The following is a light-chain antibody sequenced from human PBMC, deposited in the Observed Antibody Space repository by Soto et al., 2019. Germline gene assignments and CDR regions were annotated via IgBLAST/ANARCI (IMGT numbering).Light chain of an antibody. J-gene: IGKJ1*01. CDR2: WAS. CDR3: QQYYDSPWT. V-gene: IGKV4-1*01. CDR1: QSVLYSSNNKNH. Sequence: DIVMTQSPDSLAVSLGERATINCKSSQSVLYSSNNKNHLAWYQQKPGQPPKLVIYWASTRESGVPDRFSGSGSGTDFTLTISSLQAEDVAVYYCQQYYDSPWTFGQGTKVDIK.